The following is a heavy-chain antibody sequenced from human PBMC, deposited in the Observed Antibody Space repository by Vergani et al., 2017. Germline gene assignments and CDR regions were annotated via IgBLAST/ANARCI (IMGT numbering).Heavy chain of an antibody. CDR1: GFTFDDYA. J-gene: IGHJ4*02. CDR2: ISWTSGSI. Sequence: EVQLVESGGGLVQPGRSLRLSCAASGFTFDDYAMHWVRQAPGKGLEWVSGISWTSGSIGYADSVKGRFTISRDNAKNSLYLQMNSLRAEDTALYYCAKDMEVFTIFGVVTPFDYWGQGTLVTVSS. D-gene: IGHD3-3*01. CDR3: AKDMEVFTIFGVVTPFDY. V-gene: IGHV3-9*01.